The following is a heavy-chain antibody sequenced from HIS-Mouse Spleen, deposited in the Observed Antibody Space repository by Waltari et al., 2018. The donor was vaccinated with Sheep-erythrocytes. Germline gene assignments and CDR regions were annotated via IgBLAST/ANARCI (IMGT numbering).Heavy chain of an antibody. Sequence: QVQLQQWGAGLLKPSETLSLTCAVYGGSFSGYYWSWIGQPPGKGVEWIGEINHSGSTHSTPSIKRRVTRSGATSKNQFSLTLSSVTAADTAVYYCAREVGATGGWFDPWGQGTLVTVSS. V-gene: IGHV4-34*01. J-gene: IGHJ5*02. D-gene: IGHD1-26*01. CDR3: AREVGATGGWFDP. CDR2: INHSGST. CDR1: GGSFSGYY.